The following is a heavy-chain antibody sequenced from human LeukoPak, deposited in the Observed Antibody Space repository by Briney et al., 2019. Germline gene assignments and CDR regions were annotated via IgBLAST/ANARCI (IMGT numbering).Heavy chain of an antibody. J-gene: IGHJ4*02. V-gene: IGHV3-23*01. CDR3: AKEVAAAGQFDY. CDR2: ISGSGGST. Sequence: GGSLRLPCAASGFTFSSYAMSWVRQAPGKGLEWVSAISGSGGSTYYADSVKGRFTTSRDNSKNTLYLQMNSLRAEDTAVYYCAKEVAAAGQFDYWGQGTLVTVSS. D-gene: IGHD6-13*01. CDR1: GFTFSSYA.